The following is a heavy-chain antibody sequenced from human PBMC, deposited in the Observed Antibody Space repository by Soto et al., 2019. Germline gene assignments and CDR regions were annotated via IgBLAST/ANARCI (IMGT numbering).Heavy chain of an antibody. CDR3: ARRGYSYGFSDY. V-gene: IGHV4-30-4*01. D-gene: IGHD5-18*01. Sequence: SETLSLTCTVSGGSISSGDYYWSWIRQPPGKGLEWIGYIYYSGSTYYNPSLKSRVTISVDTSKNQFSLKLSSVTAADTAVYYCARRGYSYGFSDYWGQGTLVTVS. CDR1: GGSISSGDYY. CDR2: IYYSGST. J-gene: IGHJ4*02.